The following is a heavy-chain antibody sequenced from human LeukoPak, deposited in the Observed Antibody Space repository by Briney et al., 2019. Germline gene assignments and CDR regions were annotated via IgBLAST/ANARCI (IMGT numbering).Heavy chain of an antibody. Sequence: ASVKVSCKTSGYTFTSHYVSWVRQAPGQGPEWMGWISGYNGKTKYVQKFQGRITMTIDTSTTTAYMELRSLTSDDTAVYYCARVRDYYANSDYSDYWGQGTLVTVSS. CDR1: GYTFTSHY. J-gene: IGHJ4*02. D-gene: IGHD3-22*01. CDR2: ISGYNGKT. CDR3: ARVRDYYANSDYSDY. V-gene: IGHV1-18*04.